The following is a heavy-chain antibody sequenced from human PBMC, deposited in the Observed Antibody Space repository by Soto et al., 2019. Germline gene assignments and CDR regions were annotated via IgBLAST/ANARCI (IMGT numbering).Heavy chain of an antibody. Sequence: EVQLVESGGGLVLPGGSLRLSCAASGFTFSRYWMQWVRQAPGKGLVWVSRISSYGSDTHYADSVKGRFTISRDNAKNTRYLQMNSLRADDTAVYYCASNYAYAEGYYWYGIDVWGQGTTVTVSS. CDR3: ASNYAYAEGYYWYGIDV. J-gene: IGHJ6*02. CDR2: ISSYGSDT. V-gene: IGHV3-74*01. CDR1: GFTFSRYW. D-gene: IGHD3-16*01.